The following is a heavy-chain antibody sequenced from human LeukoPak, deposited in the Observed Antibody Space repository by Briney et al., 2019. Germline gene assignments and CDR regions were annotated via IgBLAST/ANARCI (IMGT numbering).Heavy chain of an antibody. CDR3: AKLGGSDVAATRAFDY. CDR2: ISYDGSNK. CDR1: GFTFSSYW. D-gene: IGHD2-15*01. V-gene: IGHV3-30*18. J-gene: IGHJ4*02. Sequence: GGSLRLSCAASGFTFSSYWMHWVRQAPGKGLEWVAVISYDGSNKYYADSVKGRFTISRDNSKSTLYLQMNSLRAEDTAVYYCAKLGGSDVAATRAFDYWGQGTLVTVSS.